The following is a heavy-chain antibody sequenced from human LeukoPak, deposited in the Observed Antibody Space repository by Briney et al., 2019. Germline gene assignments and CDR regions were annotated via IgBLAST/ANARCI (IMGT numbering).Heavy chain of an antibody. CDR2: ISGSGGST. D-gene: IGHD2-2*01. V-gene: IGHV3-23*01. CDR3: AKNPSSREYHLLYYLDY. J-gene: IGHJ4*02. Sequence: GGSLRLSCAASGFTFSSYAMSWVRQAPGKGLEWVSAISGSGGSTYYADSVKGRFTISRDNSKNTLYLQMNSLRAEDTAVYYCAKNPSSREYHLLYYLDYWGQGPLVTASS. CDR1: GFTFSSYA.